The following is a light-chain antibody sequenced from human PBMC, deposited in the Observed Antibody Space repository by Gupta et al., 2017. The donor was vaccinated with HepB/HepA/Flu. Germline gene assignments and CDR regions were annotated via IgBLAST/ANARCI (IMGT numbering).Light chain of an antibody. CDR3: QQYGSSPVYT. Sequence: IVLTSTPAPLSLYPGERATLSCRASQSVSSSYLAWYQQKPGQAPRLLIYGASSRDTGIPDRFSGSGSGTDFTLTISRLEPEDFAVYYCQQYGSSPVYTFGQGTKLEIK. CDR1: QSVSSSY. CDR2: GAS. J-gene: IGKJ2*01. V-gene: IGKV3-20*01.